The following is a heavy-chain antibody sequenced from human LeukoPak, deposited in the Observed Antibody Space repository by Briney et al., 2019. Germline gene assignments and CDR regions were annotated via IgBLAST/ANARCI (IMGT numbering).Heavy chain of an antibody. CDR3: ARESSGWYLAYFQH. Sequence: GGLLRLSCAASGFTFSSYGMHWVRQAPGKGLEWVAVIWYDGSNKYYADSVKGRFTISRDNSKNTLYLQMNSLRAEDTAVYYCARESSGWYLAYFQHWGQGTLVTVSS. CDR1: GFTFSSYG. V-gene: IGHV3-33*01. D-gene: IGHD6-19*01. J-gene: IGHJ1*01. CDR2: IWYDGSNK.